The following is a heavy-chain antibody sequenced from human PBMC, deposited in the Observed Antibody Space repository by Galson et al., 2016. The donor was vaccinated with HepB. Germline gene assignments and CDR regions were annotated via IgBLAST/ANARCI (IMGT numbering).Heavy chain of an antibody. CDR3: AREYSSFDS. CDR1: GGSISSYY. Sequence: SETLSLTCIVSGGSISSYYWHWIRQAPGKGLEWIGFINYSGATRYNPSPKSRVTIPVDTSKNQFSLRLTSVTAADTAMYFCAREYSSFDSMGHGTLVTVSS. CDR2: INYSGAT. V-gene: IGHV4-59*01. J-gene: IGHJ4*01. D-gene: IGHD6-19*01.